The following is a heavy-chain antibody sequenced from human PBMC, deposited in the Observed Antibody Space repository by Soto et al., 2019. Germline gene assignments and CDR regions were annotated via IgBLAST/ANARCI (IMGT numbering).Heavy chain of an antibody. D-gene: IGHD2-21*01. V-gene: IGHV4-31*02. CDR3: ARGRSVITPYYYGMDV. J-gene: IGHJ6*02. CDR1: GGSISSGGYY. Sequence: PSETLSLTCTVSGGSISSGGYYWSWIRQHPGKGLEWIGYIYYSGSTYYNPSLKSRVTISVDTSKNQFSLKLSSVTAADTAVYYCARGRSVITPYYYGMDVWGQGTTVT. CDR2: IYYSGST.